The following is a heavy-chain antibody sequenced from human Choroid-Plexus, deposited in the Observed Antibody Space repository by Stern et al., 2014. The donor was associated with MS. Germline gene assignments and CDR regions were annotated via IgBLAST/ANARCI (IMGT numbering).Heavy chain of an antibody. CDR2: VSYGGSNK. V-gene: IGHV3-30*18. J-gene: IGHJ5*02. CDR1: GFTFGSYA. Sequence: VQLVESGGGVVQPGRPLRLSCVASGFTFGSYAMHWVRQAPGKGLEWVAGVSYGGSNKYYADSVKGRFTISRDNSQNTLYMQMSSLRPEDTAVYYCAKDRQYLTYFFDHWGQGSLVTVSS. CDR3: AKDRQYLTYFFDH. D-gene: IGHD2/OR15-2a*01.